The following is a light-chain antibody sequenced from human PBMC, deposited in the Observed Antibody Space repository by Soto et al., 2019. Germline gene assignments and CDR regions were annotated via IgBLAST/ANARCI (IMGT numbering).Light chain of an antibody. V-gene: IGKV3-15*01. CDR1: QSVSSN. CDR3: QHYNIWAQCT. CDR2: GAS. Sequence: EIVMTQSPATLSLSPGERATFSCRASQSVSSNLAWYQQKPGQAPRLLIYGASIRATGIPDRFSGSGSGTEFTLPIRSLQCEDFVFYYSQHYNIWAQCTFGHGA. J-gene: IGKJ1*01.